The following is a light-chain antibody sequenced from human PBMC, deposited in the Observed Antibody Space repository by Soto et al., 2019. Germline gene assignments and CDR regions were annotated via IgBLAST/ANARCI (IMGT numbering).Light chain of an antibody. J-gene: IGKJ5*01. Sequence: EIVMTQSPATLSVSPGERATLSCRASQSVSSNLAWYQQKPGQAPRLLIYGASTRATGIAARFSGSGSGTEFTLTISSLQSEDFAVYYCQQYNNWPPRTTFGQGTRLEIE. V-gene: IGKV3-15*01. CDR1: QSVSSN. CDR2: GAS. CDR3: QQYNNWPPRTT.